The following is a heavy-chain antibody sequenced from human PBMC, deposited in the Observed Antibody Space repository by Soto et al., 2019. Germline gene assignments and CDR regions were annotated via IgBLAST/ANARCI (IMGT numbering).Heavy chain of an antibody. Sequence: ASVKVSCKASCYTFTCYCISWVRQAPGQGLEWMGWITAYNGNTNYAQRLQGRVTMTTDTSTSTAYMELRSLRSDDTAVYYCAANSGSYSRPRYWGQGTLVTVSS. CDR1: CYTFTCYC. CDR3: AANSGSYSRPRY. CDR2: ITAYNGNT. D-gene: IGHD1-26*01. J-gene: IGHJ4*02. V-gene: IGHV1-18*01.